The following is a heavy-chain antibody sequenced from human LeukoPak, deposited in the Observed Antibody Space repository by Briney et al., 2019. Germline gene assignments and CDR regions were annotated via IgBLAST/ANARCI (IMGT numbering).Heavy chain of an antibody. D-gene: IGHD2-15*01. Sequence: GGSLRLACVASGFTFSSYGMHWVRQAPGKGLEWVAFIRHDESNKFYADSVRGRFTVSRDNSKNTLYLQMSSLRAEDTALYYCAKQMVERQQDYYMDVWGKGTSVTVSS. CDR1: GFTFSSYG. CDR2: IRHDESNK. J-gene: IGHJ6*03. V-gene: IGHV3-30*02. CDR3: AKQMVERQQDYYMDV.